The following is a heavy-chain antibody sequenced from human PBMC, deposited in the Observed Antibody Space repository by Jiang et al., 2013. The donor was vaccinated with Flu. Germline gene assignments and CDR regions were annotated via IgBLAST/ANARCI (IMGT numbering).Heavy chain of an antibody. V-gene: IGHV3-21*01. Sequence: RLSCAASGFTFSTYSMNWLRQAPGKGLEWVSSISSSSHYIYYADSVKGRFTVSRDNAKNSLYPQMNILRAEDTAVYYCARDPSSDYWGQGTLVTVSS. CDR2: ISSSSHYI. CDR3: ARDPSSDY. J-gene: IGHJ4*02. CDR1: GFTFSTYS. D-gene: IGHD3-16*02.